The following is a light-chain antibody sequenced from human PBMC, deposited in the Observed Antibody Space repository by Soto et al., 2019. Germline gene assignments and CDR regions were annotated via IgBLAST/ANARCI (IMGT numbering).Light chain of an antibody. CDR1: SSDVGGYNY. J-gene: IGLJ2*01. CDR3: CSYAGATAV. V-gene: IGLV2-11*01. CDR2: DVS. Sequence: QSALTQPRSVSGSPGQSVTISRTGTSSDVGGYNYVSWYQQHPGKAPKLMIYDVSKRPSGVPDRFSGSKSGNTASLTISGLQAEDEADYYCCSYAGATAVFGGGTQLTVL.